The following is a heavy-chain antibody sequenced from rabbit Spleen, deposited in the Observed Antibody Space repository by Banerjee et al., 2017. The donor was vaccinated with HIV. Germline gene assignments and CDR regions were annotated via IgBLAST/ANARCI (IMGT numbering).Heavy chain of an antibody. V-gene: IGHV1S40*01. CDR2: IFTGSSGST. Sequence: QSLEESGGDLVKPGASPTLTCTASGVSFSFNNYMCWVRQAPGKGLEWIACIFTGSSGSTYYASWAKGRFTITRSTSLNTVTLQLNSLTAADTATYFCARGFSGGSRYCLWGQGTLVTVS. J-gene: IGHJ3*01. D-gene: IGHD8-1*01. CDR3: ARGFSGGSRYCL. CDR1: GVSFSFNNY.